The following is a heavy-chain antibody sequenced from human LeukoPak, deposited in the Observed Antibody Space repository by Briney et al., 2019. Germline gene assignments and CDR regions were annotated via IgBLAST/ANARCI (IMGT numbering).Heavy chain of an antibody. CDR1: GFTFSSYW. CDR3: ARAQPGYDFYVDY. CDR2: IKQDGSEK. D-gene: IGHD5-12*01. J-gene: IGHJ4*02. Sequence: PGGSLRLSCAASGFTFSSYWMSWVRQAPGKGLEWVANIKQDGSEKYYVDSVKGRFTISRDNAKNSLYLQMNSLRAEDTAVYYCARAQPGYDFYVDYWGQGTLVTVSS. V-gene: IGHV3-7*01.